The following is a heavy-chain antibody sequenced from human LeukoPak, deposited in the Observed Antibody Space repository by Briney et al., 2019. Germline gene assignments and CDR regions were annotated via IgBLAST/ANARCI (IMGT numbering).Heavy chain of an antibody. J-gene: IGHJ4*02. CDR1: NYTFSDYD. CDR2: VSKYTGNA. Sequence: GASVNVSCKASNYTFSDYDVTWVRQAPGQGLEWMGWVSKYTGNADYAPKFQGRVSMTTDTSTRTAYMELRSLRPDDTAVYFCAREDDRSFGAYDCWGQGTLVTVS. CDR3: AREDDRSFGAYDC. D-gene: IGHD4-17*01. V-gene: IGHV1-18*01.